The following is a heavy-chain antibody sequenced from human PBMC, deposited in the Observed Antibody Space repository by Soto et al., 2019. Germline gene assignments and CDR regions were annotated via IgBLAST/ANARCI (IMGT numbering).Heavy chain of an antibody. V-gene: IGHV4-39*01. CDR3: FFFQAEDGIRDEIPVSAFLLNRSSDL. J-gene: IGHJ2*01. CDR2: IYYSGTS. Sequence: PRKGMEWIGTIYYSGTSYLNPSLKSRVTISVDTSKNQFSLTLTSVTAADTAVYFCFFFQAEDGIRDEIPVSAFLLNRSSDL. D-gene: IGHD2-15*01.